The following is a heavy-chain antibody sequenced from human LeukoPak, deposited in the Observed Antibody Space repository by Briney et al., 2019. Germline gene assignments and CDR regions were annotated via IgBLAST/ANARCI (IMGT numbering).Heavy chain of an antibody. CDR2: ITGSGGST. Sequence: GGSLRLSCAAFGFTFSSYAMSWVRQAPGKGLEWVSGITGSGGSTYYADSVKGRFTISRDNSKNTLYLQMNSLRAEDTAVYYCASKQGFDPWGQGTLVTVSS. V-gene: IGHV3-23*01. CDR1: GFTFSSYA. CDR3: ASKQGFDP. J-gene: IGHJ5*02. D-gene: IGHD1/OR15-1a*01.